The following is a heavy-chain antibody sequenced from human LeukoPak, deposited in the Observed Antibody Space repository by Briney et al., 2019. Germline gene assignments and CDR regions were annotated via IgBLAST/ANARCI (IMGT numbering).Heavy chain of an antibody. CDR3: ARDHHPRYSSGWIYYLDY. CDR1: GYTFTSYY. CDR2: INPSGGST. J-gene: IGHJ4*02. Sequence: ASVTVSCKASGYTFTSYYMHWVRQAPGQGLEWMGIINPSGGSTSYAQKFQGRVTMTRDTSTSTVYMELSSLRSEDTAVYYCARDHHPRYSSGWIYYLDYWGQGTLVTVSS. V-gene: IGHV1-46*01. D-gene: IGHD6-19*01.